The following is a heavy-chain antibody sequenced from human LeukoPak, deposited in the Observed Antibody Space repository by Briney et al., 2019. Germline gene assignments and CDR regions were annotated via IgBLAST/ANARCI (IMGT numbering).Heavy chain of an antibody. CDR3: ARSSGWYHRGPDYYYYYMDV. D-gene: IGHD6-19*01. CDR1: GFTFRSYA. J-gene: IGHJ6*03. V-gene: IGHV3-23*01. CDR2: ISGSGGST. Sequence: GGSLRLSCAVSGFTFRSYAMSWVRQAPGKGLEWVSGISGSGGSTDYADSVKGRFIISRDNAKNSLYLQMNSLRAEDTAVYYCARSSGWYHRGPDYYYYYMDVWGKGTTVTVS.